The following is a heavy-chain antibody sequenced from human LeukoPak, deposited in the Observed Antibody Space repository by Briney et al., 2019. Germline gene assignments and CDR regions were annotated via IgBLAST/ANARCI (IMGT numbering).Heavy chain of an antibody. D-gene: IGHD6-6*01. CDR2: IYYSGTT. Sequence: SETLSLTRTVSGVSISSYYWSWIRQPPGKGLEWIGYIYYSGTTNYNPSLKSRVTISVDTSKDQFSLKLSSVTAADTAVCYCARGRAARPGGYWGQGTLVTVSS. J-gene: IGHJ4*02. CDR1: GVSISSYY. CDR3: ARGRAARPGGY. V-gene: IGHV4-59*01.